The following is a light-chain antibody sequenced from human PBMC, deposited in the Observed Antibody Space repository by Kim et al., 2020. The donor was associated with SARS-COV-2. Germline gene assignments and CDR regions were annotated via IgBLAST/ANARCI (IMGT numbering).Light chain of an antibody. CDR2: RNT. Sequence: QAGLTQPPSVSKGLRQTATLTCTADRNHFGDQAAAWLQQHQGHPPKILSYRNTGRPSGISDRFSASRSGNTASLTITVLQPEDEADYYCAAWDTSLRYWVFGGGTHLTVL. CDR1: RNHFGDQA. V-gene: IGLV10-54*01. CDR3: AAWDTSLRYWV. J-gene: IGLJ3*02.